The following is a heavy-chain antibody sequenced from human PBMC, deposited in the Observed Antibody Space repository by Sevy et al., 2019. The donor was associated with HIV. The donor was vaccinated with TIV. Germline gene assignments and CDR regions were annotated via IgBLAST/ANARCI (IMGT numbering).Heavy chain of an antibody. CDR1: SGSNPSLY. Sequence: SDTLSLTFTVSSGSNPSLYWNSIRQPPVNALEWIANHYYNGHINYSRSLKSRVTLSLDTSKNQFSLRLSSVTAADTAMYYCAGENAWGRGYSWGQGTLVTVSS. CDR2: HYYNGHI. J-gene: IGHJ4*02. CDR3: AGENAWGRGYS. D-gene: IGHD1-26*01. V-gene: IGHV4-59*08.